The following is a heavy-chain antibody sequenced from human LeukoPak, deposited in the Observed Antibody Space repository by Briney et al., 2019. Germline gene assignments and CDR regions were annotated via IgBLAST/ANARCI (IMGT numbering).Heavy chain of an antibody. D-gene: IGHD1-26*01. V-gene: IGHV6-1*01. Sequence: SQTLSLTCAISGDSVSRNSAAWNWIRQSPSRGLEWLGRTYYRSKWYNDYAVSVKSRISISPDTSKNQFSLKLNSVAAADTAVYYCARGFSGSYSGVPFDYWGQGTLVTVSS. CDR3: ARGFSGSYSGVPFDY. CDR1: GDSVSRNSAA. CDR2: TYYRSKWYN. J-gene: IGHJ4*02.